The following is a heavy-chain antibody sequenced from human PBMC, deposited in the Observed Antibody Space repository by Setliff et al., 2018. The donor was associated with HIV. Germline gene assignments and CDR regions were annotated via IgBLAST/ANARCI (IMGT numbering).Heavy chain of an antibody. J-gene: IGHJ4*02. CDR2: MSPKSGNT. D-gene: IGHD6-6*01. Sequence: ASVKVSCKASGYIFTSYDIHWVRQATGQGLEWMGRMSPKSGNTGNTQKFRGRITMTRDTSTNTAYMEPSSLTSDDTAVYYCARDIAAWGYFDYWGQGTLVTVSS. CDR1: GYIFTSYD. V-gene: IGHV1-8*02. CDR3: ARDIAAWGYFDY.